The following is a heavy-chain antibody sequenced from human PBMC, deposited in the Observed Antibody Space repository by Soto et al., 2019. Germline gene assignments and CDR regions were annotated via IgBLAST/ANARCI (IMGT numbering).Heavy chain of an antibody. CDR2: IYSGGST. Sequence: GGSLRLSCAASGFTFSSYTMSWVRQAPGKGLEWVSVIYSGGSTYYADSVKGRFTISRDNSKNTLYLQMNSLRAEDTAVYYCARRVEVSVVYRPPCYSHYWGKGLLVTVSS. V-gene: IGHV3-53*01. CDR3: ARRVEVSVVYRPPCYSHY. J-gene: IGHJ4*02. D-gene: IGHD2-21*01. CDR1: GFTFSSYT.